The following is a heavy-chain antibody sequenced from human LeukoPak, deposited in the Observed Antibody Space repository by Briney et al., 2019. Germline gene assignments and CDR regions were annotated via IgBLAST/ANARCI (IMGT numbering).Heavy chain of an antibody. CDR3: AKGGKVKQEWLVYNY. J-gene: IGHJ4*02. V-gene: IGHV3-23*01. Sequence: PGGSLRLSCAASGFTFSSYAMSWVRQAPGKGLEWVSAISGSGGSTYYADSVKGRFTISRDNSKNALYLQMNSLRAEDTAVYYCAKGGKVKQEWLVYNYWGQGTLVTVSS. CDR2: ISGSGGST. D-gene: IGHD6-19*01. CDR1: GFTFSSYA.